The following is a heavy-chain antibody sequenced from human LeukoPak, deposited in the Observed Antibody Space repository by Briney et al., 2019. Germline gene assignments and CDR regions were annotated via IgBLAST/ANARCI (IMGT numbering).Heavy chain of an antibody. CDR1: GFTFSSYA. D-gene: IGHD6-6*01. V-gene: IGHV3-30*04. CDR3: ATESSSSRGDDY. CDR2: ISYDGSNK. J-gene: IGHJ4*02. Sequence: GGSLSLSCAASGFTFSSYAMHWVRQAPGKGLEWVAVISYDGSNKYYADSVKGRFTISRDNSKNTLYLQMNSLRAEDTAVYYCATESSSSRGDDYWGQGTLVTVSS.